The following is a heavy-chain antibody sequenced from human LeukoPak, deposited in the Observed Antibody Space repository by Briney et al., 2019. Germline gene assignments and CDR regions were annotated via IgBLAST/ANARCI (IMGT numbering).Heavy chain of an antibody. V-gene: IGHV3-30*02. Sequence: GGSLRLSCAASGFTLSSYGMHWVRQAPGKGLEWVAFIRYDGSNKYYADSVKGRFTISRDNSKNTLYLQMNSLRAEDTAVYYCAKEREHCSSTSCLYYFDYWGQGTLVTVSS. CDR2: IRYDGSNK. CDR1: GFTLSSYG. CDR3: AKEREHCSSTSCLYYFDY. J-gene: IGHJ4*02. D-gene: IGHD2-2*01.